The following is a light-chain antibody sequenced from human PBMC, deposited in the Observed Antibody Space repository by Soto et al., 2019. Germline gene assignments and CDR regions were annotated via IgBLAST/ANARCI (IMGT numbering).Light chain of an antibody. V-gene: IGKV3-11*01. CDR3: QQRSNWPLT. J-gene: IGKJ4*01. CDR2: DAS. Sequence: EIVLTQSPATLFLSPGERATLSCRASQSVSSYLAWYQQKPGQAPRLLIYDASNRATGIPARFSGSGSGTDFTLTISRLEPEDFAVYYCQQRSNWPLTFGGGTKVEIK. CDR1: QSVSSY.